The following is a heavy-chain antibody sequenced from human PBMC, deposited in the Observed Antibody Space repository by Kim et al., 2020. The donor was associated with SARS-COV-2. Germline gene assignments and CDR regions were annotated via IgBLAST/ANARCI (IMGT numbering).Heavy chain of an antibody. V-gene: IGHV5-51*01. D-gene: IGHD6-6*01. CDR3: ARKGGYSSSLSYYYYGMDV. CDR2: IYPGDSDT. CDR1: GYSFSSYW. Sequence: GESLKISCKGSGYSFSSYWIGWVRQMPGKGLEWMGIIYPGDSDTRYSPSFQGQVTISADKSISTAYLQWSSLKASDTAMYYCARKGGYSSSLSYYYYGMDVWGQGTTVTVSS. J-gene: IGHJ6*02.